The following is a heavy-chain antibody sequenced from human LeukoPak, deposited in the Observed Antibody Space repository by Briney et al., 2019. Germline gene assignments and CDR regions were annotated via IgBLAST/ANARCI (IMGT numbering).Heavy chain of an antibody. CDR2: INSDGSST. Sequence: GGSLRLSCAASGFTFSGYWMHWVRQAPGKGLVWVSRINSDGSSTNYADSVKGRFTISRDNAKNTLYLQMNSLRAEDTAVYYCARVPGLPNLDYWGQGTLVTVSS. D-gene: IGHD4-11*01. V-gene: IGHV3-74*01. CDR1: GFTFSGYW. CDR3: ARVPGLPNLDY. J-gene: IGHJ4*02.